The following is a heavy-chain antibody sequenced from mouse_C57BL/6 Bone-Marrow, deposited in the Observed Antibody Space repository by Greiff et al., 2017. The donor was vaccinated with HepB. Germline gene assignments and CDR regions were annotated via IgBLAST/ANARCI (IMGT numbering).Heavy chain of an antibody. D-gene: IGHD1-1*01. V-gene: IGHV1-26*01. J-gene: IGHJ3*01. CDR2: INPNNGGT. CDR1: GYTFTDYY. Sequence: EVQLQQSGPELVKPGASVKISCKASGYTFTDYYMNWVKQSHGKSLEWIGDINPNNGGTSYNQKFKGKATLTVDKSSSTAYMELRSLTSEDSAVYYCARSEATVGFAYWGQGTLVTVSA. CDR3: ARSEATVGFAY.